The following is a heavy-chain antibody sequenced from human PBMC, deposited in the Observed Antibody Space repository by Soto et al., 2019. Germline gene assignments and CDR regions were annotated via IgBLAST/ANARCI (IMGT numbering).Heavy chain of an antibody. CDR1: GFSISDYG. V-gene: IGHV3-30*18. D-gene: IGHD1-26*01. Sequence: QVQLVESGGGVVQPGWSLRLSCAASGFSISDYGMEWVRQAPGKGLEWVALISYDGNNTYYADSVKGRFTIPRDNSKDTLFLQMTGLRAEDTAVYYCAKGAGDRLSLGMDVW. CDR2: ISYDGNNT. CDR3: AKGAGDRLSLGMDV. J-gene: IGHJ6*01.